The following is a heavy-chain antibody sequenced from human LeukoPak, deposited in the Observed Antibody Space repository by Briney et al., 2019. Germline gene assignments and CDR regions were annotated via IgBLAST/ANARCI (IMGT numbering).Heavy chain of an antibody. D-gene: IGHD6-6*01. CDR2: IYHSGST. CDR3: ARVAWPPFSSIAARPGNWFDP. Sequence: SETLSLTCTVSGYSISSGYYWGWIRQPPGKGLEWIGSIYHSGSTYYNPSLKSRVTMSVDTSKNQFSLKLSSVTAADTAVYYCARVAWPPFSSIAARPGNWFDPWGQGTLVTVSS. CDR1: GYSISSGYY. V-gene: IGHV4-38-2*02. J-gene: IGHJ5*02.